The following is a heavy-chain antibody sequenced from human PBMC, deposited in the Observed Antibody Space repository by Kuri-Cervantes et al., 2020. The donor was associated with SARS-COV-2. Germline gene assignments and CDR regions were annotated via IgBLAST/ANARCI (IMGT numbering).Heavy chain of an antibody. J-gene: IGHJ4*02. D-gene: IGHD5-18*01. CDR2: ISANSGNT. CDR1: GYTFISYG. CDR3: ARVPHSYGYVYYFDY. V-gene: IGHV1-18*01. Sequence: ASVKVSCKASGYTFISYGFSWVRQAPGQGLEWMGWISANSGNTNYAQKLQGRVTLTTDASTSTAYMELSSLRSEDTAAYYCARVPHSYGYVYYFDYWGQGTLVTVSS.